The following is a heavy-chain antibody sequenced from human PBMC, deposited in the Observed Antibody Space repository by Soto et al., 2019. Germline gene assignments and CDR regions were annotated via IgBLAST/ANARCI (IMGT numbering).Heavy chain of an antibody. CDR2: IYYSGTT. V-gene: IGHV4-59*01. CDR3: ARGYYDNSAHYRKTIFNY. J-gene: IGHJ4*02. CDR1: GGSISTYY. D-gene: IGHD3-22*01. Sequence: PSETLSVTCTVSGGSISTYYWNWIRQPPWKGLEWIGYIYYSGTTNYNPSLKSRLTISVDTSKNQFSLKLNSVTAADTAVYYCARGYYDNSAHYRKTIFNYCGQGALVTVS.